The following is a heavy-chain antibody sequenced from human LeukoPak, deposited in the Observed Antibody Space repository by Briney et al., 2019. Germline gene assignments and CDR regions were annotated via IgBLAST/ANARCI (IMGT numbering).Heavy chain of an antibody. CDR2: INQEGSEK. CDR3: ARDGAFCSSTRCYGNDY. D-gene: IGHD2-2*01. V-gene: IGHV3-7*01. Sequence: GGSLRLSCAASGFTFSSYWMSWVRQAPGKGLECVGNINQEGSEKSYVDSVRGRFTISRDNAKNSVYLQMNSLRVEDTAVYYCARDGAFCSSTRCYGNDYWGQGTLVTVSS. CDR1: GFTFSSYW. J-gene: IGHJ4*02.